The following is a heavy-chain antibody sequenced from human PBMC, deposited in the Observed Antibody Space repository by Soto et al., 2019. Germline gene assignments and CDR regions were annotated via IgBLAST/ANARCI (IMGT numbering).Heavy chain of an antibody. J-gene: IGHJ4*02. D-gene: IGHD3-22*01. CDR2: IIPILGIA. CDR1: GGTFRSYT. V-gene: IGHV1-69*02. CDR3: ASTYYYDSSGNFDY. Sequence: QVQLVQSGAEVKKPGSSVKVSCKASGGTFRSYTISWVRQAPGQRLEWMGRIIPILGIANYAQKFQGRVTISADKSTSTAYMELSSLRSEDTAVYYCASTYYYDSSGNFDYWGQGTLVTVSS.